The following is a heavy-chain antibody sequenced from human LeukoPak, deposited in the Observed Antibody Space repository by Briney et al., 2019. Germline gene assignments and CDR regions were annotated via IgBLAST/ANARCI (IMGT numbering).Heavy chain of an antibody. J-gene: IGHJ4*02. Sequence: SETLSLTCTVSGGSISSYYWSWIRQPPGKGLEWIGYIYYSGSTNYNPSLKSRVTISVDTSKNQFSLKLSSVTAADTAVYYCARGGYENFDYWGQGTLVTVSS. D-gene: IGHD5-12*01. CDR3: ARGGYENFDY. CDR1: GGSISSYY. CDR2: IYYSGST. V-gene: IGHV4-59*01.